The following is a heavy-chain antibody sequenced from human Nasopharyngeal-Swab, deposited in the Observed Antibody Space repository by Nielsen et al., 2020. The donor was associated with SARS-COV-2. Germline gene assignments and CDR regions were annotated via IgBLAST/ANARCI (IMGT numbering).Heavy chain of an antibody. CDR1: GGSISSGGYY. D-gene: IGHD2-8*02. J-gene: IGHJ6*02. CDR3: ARGGYLGYCTGGVCWENGMDV. Sequence: SETLSLTCTVPGGSISSGGYYWSWIRQHPGKGLEWIGYIYYSGSTYYNPSLKSRVTISVDTSKNQFSLKLSSVTAADTAVYYCARGGYLGYCTGGVCWENGMDVWGQGTTVTVSS. V-gene: IGHV4-31*03. CDR2: IYYSGST.